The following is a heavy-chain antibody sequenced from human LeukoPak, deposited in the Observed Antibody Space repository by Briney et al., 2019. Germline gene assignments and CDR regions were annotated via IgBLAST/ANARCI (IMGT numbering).Heavy chain of an antibody. J-gene: IGHJ4*02. Sequence: SETLSLTCAVYGGSFSGYYWSWIRQPPGKGLEWSGEINHSGGTNYNPSLNSRVTISVDTSKNQFSLKLSSVTAADTAVYYCARGRGDYVLRWCDYWGQGTLVTVSS. CDR3: ARGRGDYVLRWCDY. D-gene: IGHD4-17*01. CDR1: GGSFSGYY. CDR2: INHSGGT. V-gene: IGHV4-34*01.